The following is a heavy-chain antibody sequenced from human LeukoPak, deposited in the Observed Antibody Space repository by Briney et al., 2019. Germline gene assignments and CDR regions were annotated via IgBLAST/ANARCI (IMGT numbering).Heavy chain of an antibody. D-gene: IGHD3-10*01. Sequence: PGGSLRLSCAASGFTFSSYAMSWVRQAPGKGLEWVANIKQDGSEKYYVDSVKGRFTTSRDNAKNSLYLQMNSLRAEDTAVYYCARPLWSDPDYWGQGTLVTVSS. J-gene: IGHJ4*02. V-gene: IGHV3-7*01. CDR3: ARPLWSDPDY. CDR1: GFTFSSYA. CDR2: IKQDGSEK.